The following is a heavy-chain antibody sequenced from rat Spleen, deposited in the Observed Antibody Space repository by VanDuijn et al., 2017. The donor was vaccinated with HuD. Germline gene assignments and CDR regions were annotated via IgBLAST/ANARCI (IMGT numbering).Heavy chain of an antibody. Sequence: EVQLVDHGGGLVQPGRSLKLSCAPSGFTFSMFGMAWVRQVPTKGLEWVASIGAGGGNTYYRDSVKGRFTISRDNAKNTLYLQMDSLRSEDTATYYCARLGSFDYWGQGVMVTVSS. CDR3: ARLGSFDY. D-gene: IGHD4-3*01. J-gene: IGHJ2*01. CDR2: IGAGGGNT. V-gene: IGHV5S13*01. CDR1: GFTFSMFG.